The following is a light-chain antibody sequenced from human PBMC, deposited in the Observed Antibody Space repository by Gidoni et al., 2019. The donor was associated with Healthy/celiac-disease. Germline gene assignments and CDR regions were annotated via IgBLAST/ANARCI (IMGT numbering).Light chain of an antibody. Sequence: QSVLTQPPSVSAAPGQKVTIFFSGSRCNIGNNYVSWYQQHPGTAPKLPIYVNYKRPSGIPDRYSGSRSGTSTTLRITGLQTGDEAEYYCGTWDSSLSACLVVFGGGTKLTVL. J-gene: IGLJ2*01. CDR2: VNY. V-gene: IGLV1-51*01. CDR3: GTWDSSLSACLVV. CDR1: RCNIGNNY.